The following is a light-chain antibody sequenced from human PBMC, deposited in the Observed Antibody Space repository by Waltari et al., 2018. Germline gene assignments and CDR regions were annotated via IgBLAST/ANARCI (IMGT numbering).Light chain of an antibody. CDR2: KAS. CDR3: QQYHSTPWT. V-gene: IGKV1-5*03. Sequence: DIQMTQSPSTLSAPVGDRVTITCRASQSISSWLAWYQQKPGEAPKLLISKASTLESGVPSRFSGSGSGTEFTLTISSLQAEDVAIYYCQQYHSTPWTFGQGTKVEVK. CDR1: QSISSW. J-gene: IGKJ1*01.